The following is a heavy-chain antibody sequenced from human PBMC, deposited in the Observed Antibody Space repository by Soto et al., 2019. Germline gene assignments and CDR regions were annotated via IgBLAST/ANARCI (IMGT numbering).Heavy chain of an antibody. CDR3: ARMESFGSLNWFDP. D-gene: IGHD5-18*01. J-gene: IGHJ5*02. CDR1: GYTFTGYY. CDR2: INPNSGGT. Sequence: ASVKVSCKASGYTFTGYYMHWVRQAPGQGLEWMGWINPNSGGTNYAQKFQGWVTMTRDTSIATAYMELNSLTSEDTAIYYCARMESFGSLNWFDPWGQGTLVTVSS. V-gene: IGHV1-2*04.